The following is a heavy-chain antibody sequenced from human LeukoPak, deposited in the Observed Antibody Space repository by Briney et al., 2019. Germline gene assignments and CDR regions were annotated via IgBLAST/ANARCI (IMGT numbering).Heavy chain of an antibody. Sequence: PSETLSLTCGFSVGSLRDQSWNWTRQPTGKGLEWIGDIYHSGTTNYNPSLKSRVTISIDPSRNHFSLKLSSVTAADTAVYYWARSDSTTLGLDYWGQGSLVTVSS. CDR3: ARSDSTTLGLDY. V-gene: IGHV4-34*01. D-gene: IGHD1-1*01. J-gene: IGHJ4*02. CDR2: IYHSGTT. CDR1: VGSLRDQS.